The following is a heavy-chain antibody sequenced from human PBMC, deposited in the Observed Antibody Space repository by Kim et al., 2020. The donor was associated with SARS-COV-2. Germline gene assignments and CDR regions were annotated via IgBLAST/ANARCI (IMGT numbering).Heavy chain of an antibody. D-gene: IGHD1-26*01. Sequence: ASVKVSCKTSGYDFPSYHIHWVRQAPGQGLQWMGITYPTAGSTTFAQRFQGRVTVTSDTSTAAAYMELTALGSEDTAIYYCARELSTTGGFDFWGQGTVV. J-gene: IGHJ4*02. CDR3: ARELSTTGGFDF. V-gene: IGHV1-46*01. CDR2: TYPTAGST. CDR1: GYDFPSYH.